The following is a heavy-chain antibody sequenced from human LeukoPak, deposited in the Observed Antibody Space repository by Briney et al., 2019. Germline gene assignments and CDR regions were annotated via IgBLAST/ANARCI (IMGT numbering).Heavy chain of an antibody. Sequence: GGSLRLSRAGSGFIFNNYAMHWVRQPPGKGLEWVSGISWNSGTIDYADSVRGRFTISRDNAKNSLYLQMDSLRVEDTAFYYCAKDNRRHYTSGPNPDSLHWGQGALVTVSS. J-gene: IGHJ4*02. D-gene: IGHD6-19*01. CDR2: ISWNSGTI. CDR3: AKDNRRHYTSGPNPDSLH. V-gene: IGHV3-9*01. CDR1: GFIFNNYA.